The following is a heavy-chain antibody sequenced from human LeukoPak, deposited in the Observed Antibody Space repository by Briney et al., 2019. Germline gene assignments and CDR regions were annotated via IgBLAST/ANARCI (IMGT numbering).Heavy chain of an antibody. V-gene: IGHV1-46*01. CDR3: ARAHRAAAGTWFDY. J-gene: IGHJ4*02. D-gene: IGHD6-13*01. CDR2: INPSGGST. Sequence: ASVKVSCKASGYTFISYYMHWVRQAPGQGLEWMGIINPSGGSTSYAQKFQGRATMTRDTSTSTVYMELSSLRFEDTAFYYCARAHRAAAGTWFDYWGQGTLVTVSS. CDR1: GYTFISYY.